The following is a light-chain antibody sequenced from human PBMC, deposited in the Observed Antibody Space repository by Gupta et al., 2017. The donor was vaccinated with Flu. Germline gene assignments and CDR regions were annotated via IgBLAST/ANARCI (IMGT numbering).Light chain of an antibody. CDR1: QSLLYSDGYTY. J-gene: IGKJ1*01. CDR2: DVS. CDR3: MQSIQLRT. Sequence: DIVLTQTPLSLSVTPGQPASISCKSSQSLLYSDGYTYLFWYLQKSGQPPQLLIYDVSNRFSGVPDRFSGSGSGTDFTLKSSRVEAEDVGVYYCMQSIQLRTFGQGTKVEIK. V-gene: IGKV2D-29*01.